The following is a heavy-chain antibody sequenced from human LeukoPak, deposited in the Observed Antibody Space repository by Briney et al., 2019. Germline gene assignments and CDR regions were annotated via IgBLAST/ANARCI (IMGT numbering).Heavy chain of an antibody. J-gene: IGHJ4*02. CDR3: AREILESGYADY. V-gene: IGHV3-23*01. Sequence: GGSLRLSCATSGFTFSSYAMTWVRRAPGKELEWVSAISASGGTTSYAESVKGRFTISRDSSKNTIYLQMNSLRAEGTALYYCAREILESGYADYWGQGTLVTVSS. CDR2: ISASGGTT. D-gene: IGHD2-2*01. CDR1: GFTFSSYA.